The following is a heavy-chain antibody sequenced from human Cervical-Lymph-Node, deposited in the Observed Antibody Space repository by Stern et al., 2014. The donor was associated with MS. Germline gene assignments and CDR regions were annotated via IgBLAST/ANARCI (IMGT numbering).Heavy chain of an antibody. J-gene: IGHJ3*02. V-gene: IGHV1-18*04. CDR1: GYTFTSYG. Sequence: VQLVQSGVEVKKPGASVKVSCKASGYTFTSYGISWVRQAPGQWLEWMGWISASSGNTRNAQKFQGRVTMTTDTSSSTAFMELRSLRSDDTAVYYCARDSPFDIWGQGTMVTVSS. CDR2: ISASSGNT. CDR3: ARDSPFDI.